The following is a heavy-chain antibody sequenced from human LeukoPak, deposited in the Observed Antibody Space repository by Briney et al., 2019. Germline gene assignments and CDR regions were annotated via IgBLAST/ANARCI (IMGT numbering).Heavy chain of an antibody. CDR1: GGSVSSGSYY. CDR3: ARGGYSSGWYPWFDP. D-gene: IGHD6-19*01. V-gene: IGHV4-61*01. J-gene: IGHJ5*02. CDR2: IYYSGST. Sequence: SETLSLTCTVSGGSVSSGSYYWSWIRQPPGKGLEWIGYIYYSGSTNYNPSLKSRVTISVDTFKNQFSLKLSSVTAADTAVYYCARGGYSSGWYPWFDPWGQGTLVTVSS.